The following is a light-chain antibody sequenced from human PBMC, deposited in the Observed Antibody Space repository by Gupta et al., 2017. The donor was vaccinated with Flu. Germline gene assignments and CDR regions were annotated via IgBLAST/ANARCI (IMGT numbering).Light chain of an antibody. CDR3: QAWDTTRV. V-gene: IGLV3-1*01. CDR2: RDN. J-gene: IGLJ3*02. CDR1: GLGNKY. Sequence: ITCSGHGLGNKYAHWYQQKPGQSPVLVTYRDNKRPSGIPERFSGSNSGNTATLTISGTQAMDEADYYCQAWDTTRVFGGGTKLTVL.